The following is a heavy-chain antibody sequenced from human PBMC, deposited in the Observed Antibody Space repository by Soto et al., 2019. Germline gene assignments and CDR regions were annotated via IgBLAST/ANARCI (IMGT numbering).Heavy chain of an antibody. CDR2: IIPIFGTA. Sequence: SVKVSCKGSGGTFRSYAVRWVRQAPGQRLEWMGGIIPIFGTANYAQKFQGRVTITADESTSTAYMELSSLRSEDTAVYYCARRYCSGGSCYLDGHYYYGMDVWGQGTTVTVSS. D-gene: IGHD2-15*01. V-gene: IGHV1-69*13. CDR3: ARRYCSGGSCYLDGHYYYGMDV. J-gene: IGHJ6*02. CDR1: GGTFRSYA.